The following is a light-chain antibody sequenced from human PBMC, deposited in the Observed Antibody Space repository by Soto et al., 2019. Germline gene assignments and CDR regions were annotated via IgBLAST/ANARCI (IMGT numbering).Light chain of an antibody. CDR2: GAS. Sequence: IVMTQSPATLSVSPGERATLSCRASRSVSTNLAWYQQKHGQAPRLLIYGASSRATGIPARISGSGSGTEFTLTLSSLQSEDFAVYYCQQYDEWPPSYTFGQGTKLEIK. CDR3: QQYDEWPPSYT. CDR1: RSVSTN. J-gene: IGKJ2*01. V-gene: IGKV3-15*01.